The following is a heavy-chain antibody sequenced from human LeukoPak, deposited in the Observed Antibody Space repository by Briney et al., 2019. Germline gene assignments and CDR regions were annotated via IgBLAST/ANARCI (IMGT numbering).Heavy chain of an antibody. J-gene: IGHJ4*02. CDR2: IYYSGST. V-gene: IGHV4-59*01. CDR3: ARARPPYGDYADY. D-gene: IGHD4-17*01. Sequence: SETLSLTCTVSGGSISSYYWSWIRQPPGKGLEWIGYIYYSGSTNYNPSLKSRVTISVDTSKNQFSLKLSSVTAADTAVYYCARARPPYGDYADYWGQGTLVTVSS. CDR1: GGSISSYY.